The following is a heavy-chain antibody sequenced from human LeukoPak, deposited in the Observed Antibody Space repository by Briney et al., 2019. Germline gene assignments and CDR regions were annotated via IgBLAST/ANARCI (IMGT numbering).Heavy chain of an antibody. Sequence: GGSLRLSCVASGFTFNTYWMSWVRQAPGKGLEWVANIKPDGSEKYYADSVKGRFTISRDNSKNTLYLQMNSLRAEDTAVYYCARLNMGELSHAYFDYWGQGTLATVSS. CDR3: ARLNMGELSHAYFDY. CDR2: IKPDGSEK. J-gene: IGHJ4*02. D-gene: IGHD3-16*02. V-gene: IGHV3-7*01. CDR1: GFTFNTYW.